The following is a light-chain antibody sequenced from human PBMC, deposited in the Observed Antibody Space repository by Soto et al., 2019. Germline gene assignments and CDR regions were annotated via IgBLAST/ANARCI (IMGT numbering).Light chain of an antibody. CDR1: SSNIGSNT. CDR2: SNN. V-gene: IGLV1-44*01. J-gene: IGLJ1*01. Sequence: QSVLTQPPSASGTPGQRITISCSGSSSNIGSNTVNWYQQLPGTAPKLLIYSNNQRPSGVPDRFSGSKSGTSAALAISGLQSEYEADYYWAAWDDSLNGLYVSGTGTNVTVL. CDR3: AAWDDSLNGLYV.